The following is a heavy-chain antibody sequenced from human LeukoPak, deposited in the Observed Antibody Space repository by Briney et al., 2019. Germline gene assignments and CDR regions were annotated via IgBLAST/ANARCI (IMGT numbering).Heavy chain of an antibody. V-gene: IGHV1-2*02. CDR3: ARAYVGYYDSSAFFDY. Sequence: ASVKVSCKASGYTFTGYYMHWVRQAPGQGLEWMGWINPNSGGTNYAQKFQGRVTMTRDTSISTAYMELSRLRSDDTAVYYCARAYVGYYDSSAFFDYWGQGTLVTVSS. CDR1: GYTFTGYY. CDR2: INPNSGGT. J-gene: IGHJ4*02. D-gene: IGHD3-22*01.